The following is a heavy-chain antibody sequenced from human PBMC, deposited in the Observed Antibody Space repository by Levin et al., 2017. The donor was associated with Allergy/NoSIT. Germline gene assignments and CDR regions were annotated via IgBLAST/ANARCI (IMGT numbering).Heavy chain of an antibody. V-gene: IGHV3-11*01. J-gene: IGHJ4*02. CDR2: ISNSDDTV. CDR3: ARAISFMD. CDR1: GFTFSGSY. Sequence: LSLTCAASGFTFSGSYMSWIRKAPGKGLEWVSYISNSDDTVYYADSVKGRFTISRDNAKNSLYLQMNSLRAEDTAVYYCARAISFMDWGQGTLVTVSS.